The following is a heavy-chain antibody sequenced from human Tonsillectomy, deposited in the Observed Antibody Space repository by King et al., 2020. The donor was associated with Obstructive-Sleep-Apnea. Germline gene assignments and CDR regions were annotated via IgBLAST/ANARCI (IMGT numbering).Heavy chain of an antibody. Sequence: PLQESGPGLVKPSETLSLTCTVSGGSISSYYWSWIRQPPGKGLEWIGYIYYSGSTNYNPSLKSRVTISVDTSKNQFSLKLSSVTAADTAVYYCASSVLLWFGESFWFDPWGQGTLVTVSS. CDR3: ASSVLLWFGESFWFDP. V-gene: IGHV4-59*08. J-gene: IGHJ5*02. D-gene: IGHD3-10*01. CDR2: IYYSGST. CDR1: GGSISSYY.